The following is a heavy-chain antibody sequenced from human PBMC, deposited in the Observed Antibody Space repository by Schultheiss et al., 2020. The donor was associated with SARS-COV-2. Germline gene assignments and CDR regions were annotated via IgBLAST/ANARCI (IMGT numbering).Heavy chain of an antibody. J-gene: IGHJ3*02. CDR2: IYYSGST. CDR1: GGSMRPYY. Sequence: SQTLSLTCSVSGGSMRPYYWSWIRQPPGKGLEWIGYIYYSGSTYYNPSLESRVTISVDTSKNQFSLQLSSVTAADTAVYYCARGPGRELLTRDAFDIWGQGTMVTVSS. D-gene: IGHD1-7*01. CDR3: ARGPGRELLTRDAFDI. V-gene: IGHV4-59*12.